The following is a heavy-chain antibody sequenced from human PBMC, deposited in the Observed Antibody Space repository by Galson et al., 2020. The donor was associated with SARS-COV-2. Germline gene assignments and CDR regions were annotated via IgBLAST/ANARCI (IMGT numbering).Heavy chain of an antibody. CDR3: AKDLGGRTSEHTPNPLLYAYYFDY. D-gene: IGHD2-8*01. J-gene: IGHJ4*02. V-gene: IGHV3-23*01. Sequence: KGRFTISRDNSKNTLYLQMNSLRAEDTAVYYCAKDLGGRTSEHTPNPLLYAYYFDYWGQGTLVTVSS.